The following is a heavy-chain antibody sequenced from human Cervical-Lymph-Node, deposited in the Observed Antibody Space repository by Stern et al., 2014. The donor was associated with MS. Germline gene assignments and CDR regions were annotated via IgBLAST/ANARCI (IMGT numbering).Heavy chain of an antibody. CDR1: GGSISSGGYS. V-gene: IGHV4-30-2*01. CDR2: IYHSGST. J-gene: IGHJ3*01. Sequence: QLQLQESGSGLVKPSQTLSLTCAVSGGSISSGGYSWSWIRQPPGKGLEWIGYIYHSGSTYYNQSLQSRVTLSVDRSQHQLSLKLSSVTAADTAVYYCARSSLTTPNAFVWGQGTMVTVSS. D-gene: IGHD4-11*01. CDR3: ARSSLTTPNAFV.